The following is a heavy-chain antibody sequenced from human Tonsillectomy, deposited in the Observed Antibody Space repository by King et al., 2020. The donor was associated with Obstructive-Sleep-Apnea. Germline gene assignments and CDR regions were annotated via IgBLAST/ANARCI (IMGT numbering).Heavy chain of an antibody. CDR3: ARVMDIVVVPVKVYYYYGMDV. V-gene: IGHV3-30*03. Sequence: VQLVESGGGVVQPGRSLRLSCAASGFTFSSYGMHWVRQAPGKGLEWVAVISYDGSDKYYADSVKGRFTISRDNSKNTLYLQMNSLRAEDTAVYYCARVMDIVVVPVKVYYYYGMDVWGQGTTVTVSS. D-gene: IGHD2-2*03. CDR1: GFTFSSYG. J-gene: IGHJ6*02. CDR2: ISYDGSDK.